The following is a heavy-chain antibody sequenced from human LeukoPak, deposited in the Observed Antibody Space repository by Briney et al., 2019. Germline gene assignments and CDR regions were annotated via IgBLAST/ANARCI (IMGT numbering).Heavy chain of an antibody. CDR3: AKPGGAYCGADCYSYYFDF. CDR2: IKQDGSEK. J-gene: IGHJ4*02. D-gene: IGHD2-21*02. Sequence: GGSLRLSCAASGFTFSSYWMSWVRQAPGKGLEWVANIKQDGSEKYYVDSVKGRFTISRDNAKNSLYLQMNSLRAEDTAVYYCAKPGGAYCGADCYSYYFDFWGQGTLVTVSS. V-gene: IGHV3-7*01. CDR1: GFTFSSYW.